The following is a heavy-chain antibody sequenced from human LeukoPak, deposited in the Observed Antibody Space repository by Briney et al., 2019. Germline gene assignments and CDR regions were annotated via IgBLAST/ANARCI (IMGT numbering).Heavy chain of an antibody. CDR3: SKDITDY. CDR1: GFTFGDYA. J-gene: IGHJ4*02. Sequence: GGSLRLSCTASGFTFGDYAMSWVRQALGKGLEWVGFIKSKAYGGTTEYAASVKGRFTISRDDSKNIAHLQMNSLKTEDTAVYYCSKDITDYWGQGTLVTVSS. V-gene: IGHV3-49*04. D-gene: IGHD1-14*01. CDR2: IKSKAYGGTT.